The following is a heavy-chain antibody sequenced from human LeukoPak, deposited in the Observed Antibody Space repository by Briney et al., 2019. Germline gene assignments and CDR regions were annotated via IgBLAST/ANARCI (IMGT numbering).Heavy chain of an antibody. J-gene: IGHJ4*02. CDR3: AREESIAARPLGY. V-gene: IGHV3-11*01. CDR2: ITISGDTI. Sequence: PGGSLRLSCAASGFTFGHYYMSWIRQPPGKGLEWISHITISGDTIYYADSVKGRFTISRDNARSSLYLQMDGLRAEDTAVYYCAREESIAARPLGYWGQGALVTVSS. CDR1: GFTFGHYY. D-gene: IGHD6-6*01.